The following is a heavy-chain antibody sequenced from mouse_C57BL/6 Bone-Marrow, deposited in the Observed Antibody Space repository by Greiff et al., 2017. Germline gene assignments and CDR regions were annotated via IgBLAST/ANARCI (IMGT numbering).Heavy chain of an antibody. V-gene: IGHV1-50*01. D-gene: IGHD2-10*02. CDR1: GYTFTSYW. CDR3: AREGMANSFDY. J-gene: IGHJ2*01. Sequence: QVQLQQSGAELVKPGASVKLSCKASGYTFTSYWMQWVKRRPGQGLEWIGVIDPSVSYTNYNQKFQGKATSTVDTSSLTAYMQLSSLTSDASAVYYCAREGMANSFDYWGQGTTLTVSS. CDR2: IDPSVSYT.